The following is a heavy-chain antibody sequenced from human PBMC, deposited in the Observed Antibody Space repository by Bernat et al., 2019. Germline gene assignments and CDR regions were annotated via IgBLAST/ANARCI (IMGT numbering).Heavy chain of an antibody. CDR3: ARRGDFWSGQDTYYYYMDV. CDR1: GGSFSGYY. D-gene: IGHD3-3*01. V-gene: IGHV4-34*01. CDR2: INHSGST. J-gene: IGHJ6*03. Sequence: QVQLQQWGAGLLKPSETLSLTCAVYGGSFSGYYWSWIRQSPGKGLEWIGEINHSGSTNYNPSLKSRVTISVDTSKNQFSLKLSSVTAADTALYDCARRGDFWSGQDTYYYYMDVWDKGTTVTVSS.